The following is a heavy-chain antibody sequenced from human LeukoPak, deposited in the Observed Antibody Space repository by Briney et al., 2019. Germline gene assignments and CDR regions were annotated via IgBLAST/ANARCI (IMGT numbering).Heavy chain of an antibody. CDR1: GYTFTSYD. CDR2: MNPNSGNT. V-gene: IGHV1-8*03. D-gene: IGHD5-12*01. CDR3: ARGLGGYARGYYYYYYMDV. J-gene: IGHJ6*03. Sequence: ASVKVSCKASGYTFTSYDINWVRQATGQGLGWMGWMNPNSGNTGYAQKFQGRVTITRNTSISTAYMELSSLRSEDTAVYYCARGLGGYARGYYYYYYMDVWGKGTTVTVSS.